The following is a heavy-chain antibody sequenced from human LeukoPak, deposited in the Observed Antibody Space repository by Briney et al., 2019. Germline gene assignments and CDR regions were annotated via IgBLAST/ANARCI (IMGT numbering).Heavy chain of an antibody. D-gene: IGHD6-13*01. CDR1: GFTFSSYW. CDR3: ARATPKTTGAAGLNYYYGMDV. V-gene: IGHV3-7*01. J-gene: IGHJ6*02. Sequence: GGSLRLSCAGSGFTFSSYWMSWVRQAPGKGLEWVANIKQDGSEKYYVDSVKGRFTISRDNAKNSLYLQMNSLRAEDTAVYYCARATPKTTGAAGLNYYYGMDVWGQGTTVTVSS. CDR2: IKQDGSEK.